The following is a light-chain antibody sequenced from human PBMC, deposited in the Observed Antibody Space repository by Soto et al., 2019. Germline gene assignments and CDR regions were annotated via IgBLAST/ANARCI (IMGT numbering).Light chain of an antibody. J-gene: IGKJ4*01. V-gene: IGKV1-39*01. Sequence: DMEMTQSPSSLSASVGDRVTITCRASQSISNYLNWYQHKPGKVPKLLIYAASSLQSGVPTRFSGSGSGTHFTLTINSLQPEDFATYYCQQSYGTPRTFGGGTKIEIK. CDR1: QSISNY. CDR3: QQSYGTPRT. CDR2: AAS.